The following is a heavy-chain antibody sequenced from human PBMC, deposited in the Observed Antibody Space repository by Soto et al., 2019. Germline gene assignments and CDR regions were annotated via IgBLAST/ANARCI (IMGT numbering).Heavy chain of an antibody. V-gene: IGHV1-69*13. D-gene: IGHD3-22*01. CDR2: IIPIFGTT. Sequence: SVKVSCKASGGTFSSYAISWVRQAPGQGLEWMGGIIPIFGTTKHAQKFQGRGTSTADESTSTVYMELSRLTSEDTALYYCARNNYYDSSGYYYFDYWGQGTLVTVSS. J-gene: IGHJ4*02. CDR3: ARNNYYDSSGYYYFDY. CDR1: GGTFSSYA.